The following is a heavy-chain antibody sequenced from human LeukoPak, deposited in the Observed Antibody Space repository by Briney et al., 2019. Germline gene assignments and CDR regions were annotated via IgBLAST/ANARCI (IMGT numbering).Heavy chain of an antibody. CDR3: ARDPYSGSYGADYYYYMDV. J-gene: IGHJ6*03. CDR2: ITSGSSHI. Sequence: GGSLRLSCTASGFTFGDYAMSWFRQTPGQGLEWVSSITSGSSHIYYADSVKGRLTISRDNAKSSLYLQMNSLRAEDTAVYYCARDPYSGSYGADYYYYMDVWGKGTTVTISS. CDR1: GFTFGDYA. V-gene: IGHV3-21*01. D-gene: IGHD1-26*01.